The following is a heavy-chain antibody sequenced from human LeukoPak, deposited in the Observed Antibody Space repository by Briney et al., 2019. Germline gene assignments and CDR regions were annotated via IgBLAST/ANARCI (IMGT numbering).Heavy chain of an antibody. CDR3: ARVPLHDDSRHYYPH. D-gene: IGHD3-22*01. CDR1: GYTFTNYG. Sequence: ASVKVACKTSGYTFTNYGMHWVRQAPRQSPEWMGWINTGNGNTKSSLKFQDRVTLTRDTSASTGYMELNSLSSEDTAVYYCARVPLHDDSRHYYPHWGQGTLVTVSS. CDR2: INTGNGNT. J-gene: IGHJ1*01. V-gene: IGHV1-3*04.